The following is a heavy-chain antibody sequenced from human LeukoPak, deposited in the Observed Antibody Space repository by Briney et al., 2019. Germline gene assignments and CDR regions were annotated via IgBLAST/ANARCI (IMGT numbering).Heavy chain of an antibody. V-gene: IGHV3-23*01. CDR1: GFTFHNYA. D-gene: IGHD6-6*01. CDR2: IGASGDNI. CDR3: ASSSRIAARPRFDP. Sequence: GGSLRLSCEASGFTFHNYAMAWVRQAPGKGLECVSSIGASGDNIYYGGSVKGRFTISRDNAKNSLYLQMNSLRAEDTAVYYCASSSRIAARPRFDPWGQGTLVTVSS. J-gene: IGHJ5*02.